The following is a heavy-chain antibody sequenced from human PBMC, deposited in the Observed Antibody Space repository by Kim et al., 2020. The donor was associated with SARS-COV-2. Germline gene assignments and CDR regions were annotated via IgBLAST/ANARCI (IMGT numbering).Heavy chain of an antibody. Sequence: SETLSLTCTVSGASMIDSRYYWAWIRQPPGKGLEWIGNIFYSGSTSYNPSLKSRFTLSVDPSQSQFSLEVTSVTAGDTAMYFCARSISARQYYFDSWGPGTLVTVFS. J-gene: IGHJ4*02. CDR3: ARSISARQYYFDS. V-gene: IGHV4-39*01. D-gene: IGHD3-3*02. CDR1: GASMIDSRYY. CDR2: IFYSGST.